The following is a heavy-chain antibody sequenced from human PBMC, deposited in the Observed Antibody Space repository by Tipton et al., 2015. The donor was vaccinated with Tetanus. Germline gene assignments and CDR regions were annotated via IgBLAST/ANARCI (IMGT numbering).Heavy chain of an antibody. CDR2: IHPSGIT. Sequence: TLSLTCTVSGATVSRSNYHWGWIRQPPGQGLEWIGEIHPSGITNYNPSLINRVTISVDTSKNQFSLRLTSVTAADTAVYFCARCPYGGVSGTLYYWGQGILVTVSS. D-gene: IGHD4-23*01. CDR1: GATVSRSNYH. CDR3: ARCPYGGVSGTLYY. V-gene: IGHV4-39*07. J-gene: IGHJ4*02.